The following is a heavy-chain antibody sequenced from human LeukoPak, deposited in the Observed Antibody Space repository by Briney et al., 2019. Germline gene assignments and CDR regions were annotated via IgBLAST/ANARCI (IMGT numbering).Heavy chain of an antibody. D-gene: IGHD4-17*01. CDR1: GGTFSSYA. J-gene: IGHJ4*02. V-gene: IGHV1-69*05. Sequence: SVKVSCKASGGTFSSYAISWVRQAPGQGLEWMGGIIPIFGTANYAQKFQGRVTITTDESTSTAYMELSSLRSEDTAGYYCARAKYYGDYGFDYWGQGTLVTVSS. CDR3: ARAKYYGDYGFDY. CDR2: IIPIFGTA.